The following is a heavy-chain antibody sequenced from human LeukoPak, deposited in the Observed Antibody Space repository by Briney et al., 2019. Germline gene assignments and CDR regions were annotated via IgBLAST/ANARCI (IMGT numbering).Heavy chain of an antibody. J-gene: IGHJ4*02. D-gene: IGHD3-22*01. CDR1: GFTFTSSA. CDR3: AASPDYYDSSGYSYYFDC. CDR2: IVVGSGNT. Sequence: ASEKVSCKASGFTFTSSAVQWVRQARGQRLEWIGWIVVGSGNTNYAQKFQERVTITRDMSTSTAYMELSSLRSEDTAVYYCAASPDYYDSSGYSYYFDCWGQGTLVTVSS. V-gene: IGHV1-58*01.